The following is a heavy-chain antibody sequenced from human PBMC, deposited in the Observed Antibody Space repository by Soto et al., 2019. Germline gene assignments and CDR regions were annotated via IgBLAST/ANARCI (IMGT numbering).Heavy chain of an antibody. Sequence: WETRSVAWAGWGVAIGRVYCWRWVRQPPGKGLEWIGEIYHSGSANYNPSLKSRVTISVDNSKNQFSLKLSSVTAAATAVYYCARYIAASGPYYFAYWGQGTLVPVS. CDR1: GVAIGRVYC. V-gene: IGHV4-4*02. CDR3: ARYIAASGPYYFAY. D-gene: IGHD6-13*01. CDR2: IYHSGSA. J-gene: IGHJ4*02.